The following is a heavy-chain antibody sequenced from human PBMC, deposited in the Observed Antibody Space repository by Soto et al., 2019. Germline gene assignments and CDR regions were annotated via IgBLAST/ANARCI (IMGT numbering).Heavy chain of an antibody. V-gene: IGHV3-74*01. CDR3: ARASYDFCSGYHLPDY. CDR2: INSDGSST. D-gene: IGHD3-3*01. Sequence: EVHLVESGGGLVQPGGSLRLSCAASGFTFSSYWMHWVRQAPGKGLVWVSRINSDGSSTSYADSVKGRFTISRDNAKNTLYLQMNSLRAEDTAVYYCARASYDFCSGYHLPDYWGQGTLVTVSS. CDR1: GFTFSSYW. J-gene: IGHJ4*02.